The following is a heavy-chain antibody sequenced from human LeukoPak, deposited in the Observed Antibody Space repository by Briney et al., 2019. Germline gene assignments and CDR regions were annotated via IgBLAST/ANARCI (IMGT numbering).Heavy chain of an antibody. CDR2: ISWNRGSI. CDR1: GFTFDDYA. Sequence: GGSLRLSCAASGFTFDDYAMHWVRQAPGKGVEWGSGISWNRGSIVYADSVKGRFTISRDNAKNSLYLQMNSLRAEDTALYYCAKDKAMGDYYYYYGMDVWGQGTTVTVSS. D-gene: IGHD5-18*01. CDR3: AKDKAMGDYYYYYGMDV. V-gene: IGHV3-9*01. J-gene: IGHJ6*02.